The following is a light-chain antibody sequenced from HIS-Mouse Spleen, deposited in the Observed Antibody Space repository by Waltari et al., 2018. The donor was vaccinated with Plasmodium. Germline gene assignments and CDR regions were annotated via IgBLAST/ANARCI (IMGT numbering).Light chain of an antibody. J-gene: IGLJ2*01. V-gene: IGLV3-1*01. Sequence: SYELTQPPSVSVSPGQTASITCSGDQLGDKYACWYQQKPGQSPVLVIYQGSKRPSGIPERVAGSNSGNTATLTISGTQAMDEADYYCQAWDSSTVVFGGGTKLTVL. CDR2: QGS. CDR3: QAWDSSTVV. CDR1: QLGDKY.